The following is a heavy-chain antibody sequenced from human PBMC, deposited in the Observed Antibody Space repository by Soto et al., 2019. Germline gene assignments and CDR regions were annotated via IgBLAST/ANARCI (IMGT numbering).Heavy chain of an antibody. V-gene: IGHV2-5*02. CDR3: AHPLAPRIFDY. D-gene: IGHD6-13*01. CDR2: IYWDDDK. CDR1: GFSLITSGVG. J-gene: IGHJ4*02. Sequence: QITLKEAGPTLVKPTQTLTLTCSFSGFSLITSGVGVGWIRQPPGKALEWLALIYWDDDKGYSTSLKSRLTITKDTSHNQVVLTMPNMDPADTATYYCAHPLAPRIFDYWGQGTLVTVSS.